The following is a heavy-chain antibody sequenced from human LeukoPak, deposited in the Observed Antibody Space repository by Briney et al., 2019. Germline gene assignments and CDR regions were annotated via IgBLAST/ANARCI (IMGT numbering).Heavy chain of an antibody. J-gene: IGHJ4*02. CDR3: ARGHCSSTSCPEFDY. V-gene: IGHV4-34*01. D-gene: IGHD2-2*01. CDR1: GGSSSGYY. Sequence: SETWSFTGAVYGGSSSGYYWSWIPQPPGKGLYWIGEINHSGSTNYNPSLKSRVTISVDTSKNQFSLKLSSVTAADTAVYYCARGHCSSTSCPEFDYWGQGTLVTVSS. CDR2: INHSGST.